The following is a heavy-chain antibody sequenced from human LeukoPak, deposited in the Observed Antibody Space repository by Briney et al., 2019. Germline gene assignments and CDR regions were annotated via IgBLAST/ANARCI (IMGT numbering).Heavy chain of an antibody. CDR3: ARSVDCSSTSCYPPNWFDP. CDR2: IYYSGST. D-gene: IGHD2-2*01. Sequence: PSETLSLTCAVYGGSFSGYYWSWIRQPPGKGLEWIGDIYYSGSTNYNPSLKSRVTISVDTSKNQFSLKLSSVTAADTAVYYCARSVDCSSTSCYPPNWFDPWGQGTLVTVSS. J-gene: IGHJ5*02. CDR1: GGSFSGYY. V-gene: IGHV4-59*01.